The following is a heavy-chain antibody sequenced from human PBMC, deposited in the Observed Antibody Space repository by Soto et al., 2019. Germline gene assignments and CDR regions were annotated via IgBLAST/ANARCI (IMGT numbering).Heavy chain of an antibody. V-gene: IGHV3-73*01. D-gene: IGHD4-4*01. CDR2: IRSKTNSYAT. CDR1: VFTFSGSA. Sequence: GSLRLSCAASVFTFSGSAMHWVRQASGKGLEWVGLIRSKTNSYATAYAASVKGRFTISRYDSKNTVYLQMNSLKTEDTAVYYXTRNDYIQPFDYWGQGT. CDR3: TRNDYIQPFDY. J-gene: IGHJ4*02.